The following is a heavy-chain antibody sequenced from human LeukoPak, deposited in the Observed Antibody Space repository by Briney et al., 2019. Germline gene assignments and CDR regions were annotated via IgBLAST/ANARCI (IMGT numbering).Heavy chain of an antibody. CDR2: ISYDGTNK. D-gene: IGHD1-26*01. Sequence: PGGSLRLSCAASGFTFSSYSMNWVRQAPGKGLEWVAVISYDGTNKDYADSVKGRFTISRDNSKNTLYLQMNSLRAEDTAVYYCARDLSGSYTCDYWGQGTLVTVSS. CDR1: GFTFSSYS. J-gene: IGHJ4*02. V-gene: IGHV3-30*03. CDR3: ARDLSGSYTCDY.